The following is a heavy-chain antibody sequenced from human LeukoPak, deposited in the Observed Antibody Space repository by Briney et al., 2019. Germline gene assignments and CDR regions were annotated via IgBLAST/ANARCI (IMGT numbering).Heavy chain of an antibody. CDR1: GGSISSYY. CDR3: ARDYSGAATDSYYFDY. Sequence: SETLSLTCTVSGGSISSYYWNWVRQPPGKGLEWIGYINYSWRTNYNPSLKSRVTISIDTSKNQFSLRLSSVTAADTAVYYCARDYSGAATDSYYFDYWGQGTPVTVSS. V-gene: IGHV4-59*01. J-gene: IGHJ4*02. CDR2: INYSWRT. D-gene: IGHD3-10*01.